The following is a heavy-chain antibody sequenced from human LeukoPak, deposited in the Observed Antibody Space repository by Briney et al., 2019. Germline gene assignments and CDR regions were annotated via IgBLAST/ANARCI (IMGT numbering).Heavy chain of an antibody. Sequence: SETLSLTCTVSDGSISSYYWSWIRQPPGKGLEWIGYIYYSGSTNYNLSLKSRVTISVDTSKNQFPLKLSSVTAADTAVYYCARTTTAEYSYGYNWFDPWGQGTLVTVSS. J-gene: IGHJ5*02. CDR1: DGSISSYY. D-gene: IGHD5-18*01. CDR2: IYYSGST. V-gene: IGHV4-59*01. CDR3: ARTTTAEYSYGYNWFDP.